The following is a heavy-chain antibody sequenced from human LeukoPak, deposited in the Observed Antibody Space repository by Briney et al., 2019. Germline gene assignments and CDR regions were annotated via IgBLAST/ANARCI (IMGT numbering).Heavy chain of an antibody. CDR2: IIPILGIA. CDR3: ARDPCYDSSGYLVRYYYYGMDV. CDR1: GGTFSSYA. V-gene: IGHV1-69*04. J-gene: IGHJ6*02. Sequence: ASVKVSCKASGGTFSSYAISWVRQAPGQGLEWMGRIIPILGIANYAQKFQGRVTITADKSTSTAYMELSSLRSEDTAVYYCARDPCYDSSGYLVRYYYYGMDVWGQGTTVTVSS. D-gene: IGHD3-22*01.